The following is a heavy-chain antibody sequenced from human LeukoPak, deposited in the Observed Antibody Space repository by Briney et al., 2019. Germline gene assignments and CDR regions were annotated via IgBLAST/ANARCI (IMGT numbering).Heavy chain of an antibody. J-gene: IGHJ4*02. CDR1: GFTFNSYV. D-gene: IGHD2-15*01. V-gene: IGHV3-30-3*01. Sequence: GGSLRISCAASGFTFNSYVMSWVRQAPGKGLEWVAVISYDGSNKYYADSVKGRFTISRDNSKNTLYLQMNSLRAEDTAVYYCASQLIVVVVAATTDYWGQGTLVTVSS. CDR2: ISYDGSNK. CDR3: ASQLIVVVVAATTDY.